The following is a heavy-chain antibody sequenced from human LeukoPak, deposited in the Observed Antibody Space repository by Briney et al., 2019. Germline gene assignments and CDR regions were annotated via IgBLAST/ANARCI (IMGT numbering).Heavy chain of an antibody. D-gene: IGHD3-10*01. CDR1: GYSFTDYY. J-gene: IGHJ4*02. Sequence: GASVKVSCKASGYSFTDYYMHWVRQAPGQGLGWTGWISPRSGDTSYAQKFQGRVTMTRDTSINTVDMDLSGLTSDDTAVFYCARGREIHGGSDTKLDDYWGQGTLVTVSS. V-gene: IGHV1-2*02. CDR3: ARGREIHGGSDTKLDDY. CDR2: ISPRSGDT.